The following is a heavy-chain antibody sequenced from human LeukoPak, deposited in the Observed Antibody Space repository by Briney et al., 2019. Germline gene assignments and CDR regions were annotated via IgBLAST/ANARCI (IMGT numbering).Heavy chain of an antibody. J-gene: IGHJ6*02. CDR2: ISSSSSTI. V-gene: IGHV3-48*04. CDR1: GFTFSSYS. D-gene: IGHD3-10*01. CDR3: ARVVLWFGEAVDV. Sequence: GGSLRLSCAAPGFTFSSYSMNWVRQAPGKGLEWGSYISSSSSTIYYADSVKGRFIISRDNAKNSLYLQMNRLRAEDTAVYYCARVVLWFGEAVDVWGQGTTVTVSS.